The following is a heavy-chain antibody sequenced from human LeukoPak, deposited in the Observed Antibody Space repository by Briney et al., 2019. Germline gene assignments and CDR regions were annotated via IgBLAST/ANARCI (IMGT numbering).Heavy chain of an antibody. Sequence: GSLRLSCAACGLSFSDYAMNCVRQAPGRGREWFSCLCGTRVATYYSDAVKGRFTISCDNSTNTLYLQKNNLSVEDTAIYYCAKHLRICPLQYVSSSPPFDYWGQGTLVTVSS. V-gene: IGHV3-23*01. CDR2: LCGTRVAT. CDR1: GLSFSDYA. J-gene: IGHJ4*02. D-gene: IGHD6-6*01. CDR3: AKHLRICPLQYVSSSPPFDY.